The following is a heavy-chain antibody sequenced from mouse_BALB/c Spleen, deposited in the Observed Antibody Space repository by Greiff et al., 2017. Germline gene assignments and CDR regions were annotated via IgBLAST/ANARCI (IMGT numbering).Heavy chain of an antibody. CDR2: IWSGGST. V-gene: IGHV2-2*02. J-gene: IGHJ4*01. Sequence: VKLMESGPGLVQPSQSLSITCTVSGFSLTSYGVHWVRQSPGKGLEWLGVIWSGGSTDYNAAFISRLSISKDNSKSQVFFKMNSLQANDTAIYYCARKEISYYYAMDYWGQGTSVTVSS. CDR3: ARKEISYYYAMDY. CDR1: GFSLTSYG.